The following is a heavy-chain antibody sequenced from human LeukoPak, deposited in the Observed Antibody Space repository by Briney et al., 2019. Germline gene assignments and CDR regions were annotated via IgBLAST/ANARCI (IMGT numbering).Heavy chain of an antibody. D-gene: IGHD1-26*01. Sequence: GGSLRLSCAASGFTFSSSSMNWVRQAPGKGLEWISYISTSSSPIYYADSVKGRFTISRDNAKNSLYLQMSSLRAEDTAVYYCARGTGYFSSGNYYDLDYWGQGTLVTVPS. CDR2: ISTSSSPI. CDR1: GFTFSSSS. V-gene: IGHV3-48*01. CDR3: ARGTGYFSSGNYYDLDY. J-gene: IGHJ4*02.